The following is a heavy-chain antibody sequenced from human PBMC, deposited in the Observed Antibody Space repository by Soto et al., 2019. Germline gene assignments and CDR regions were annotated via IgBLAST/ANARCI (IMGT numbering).Heavy chain of an antibody. CDR3: AILTGYYNEIGWSWFDP. V-gene: IGHV4-4*02. J-gene: IGHJ5*02. CDR2: IYHSGST. CDR1: GGSISSSNW. Sequence: QVQLQESGPGLVKPSGTLSLTCAVSGGSISSSNWWSWVRQPPGKGLEWIGEIYHSGSTNYNPSLKSRVTISVDKSKNQFSLKLSAVAAADTAVYYCAILTGYYNEIGWSWFDPWGQGTLVTVSS. D-gene: IGHD3-9*01.